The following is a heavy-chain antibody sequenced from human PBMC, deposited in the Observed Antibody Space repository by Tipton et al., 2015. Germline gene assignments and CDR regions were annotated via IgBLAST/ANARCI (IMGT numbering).Heavy chain of an antibody. V-gene: IGHV3-23*01. CDR1: GFTFSSYA. CDR3: AKASAGPRRLRRMVATIYYFDY. J-gene: IGHJ4*02. CDR2: ISGSGFST. Sequence: SLRLSCAASGFTFSSYAMSWVRQAPGKGLEWVSTISGSGFSTYYADSVKGRFTISRDNSKNTLFLQMNSLRAEDTAGYYCAKASAGPRRLRRMVATIYYFDYWGQGTLVTVPS. D-gene: IGHD5-12*01.